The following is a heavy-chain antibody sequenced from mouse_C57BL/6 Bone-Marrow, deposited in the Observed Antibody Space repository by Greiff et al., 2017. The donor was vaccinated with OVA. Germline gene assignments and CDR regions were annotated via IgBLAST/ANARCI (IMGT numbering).Heavy chain of an antibody. V-gene: IGHV5-4*01. CDR3: ARGGDYYYGSSS. CDR2: ISDGGSYT. Sequence: VQLQQSGGGLVKPGGSLKLSCAASGFTFSSYAMSWVRQTPEKRLEWVATISDGGSYTYYPDNVKGRFTISRDNAKNNLYLQMSHLKSEDTAMYYCARGGDYYYGSSSWGQGTLVTVSA. J-gene: IGHJ3*01. D-gene: IGHD1-1*01. CDR1: GFTFSSYA.